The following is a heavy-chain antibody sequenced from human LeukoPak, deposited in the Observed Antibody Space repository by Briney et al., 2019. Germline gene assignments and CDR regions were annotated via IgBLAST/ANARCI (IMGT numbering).Heavy chain of an antibody. CDR2: ILNDGSRT. J-gene: IGHJ2*01. V-gene: IGHV3-30*03. Sequence: PGGSLRLSCAVSGFSLWTYGMHWVRQAPGKGLQWVAVILNDGSRTYYADSVKGRFTISRDNAKNSLYLQMNSLRAEDTAVYYCARLRVDYGGNFFDLWGRGTLVTVSS. CDR3: ARLRVDYGGNFFDL. CDR1: GFSLWTYG. D-gene: IGHD4-23*01.